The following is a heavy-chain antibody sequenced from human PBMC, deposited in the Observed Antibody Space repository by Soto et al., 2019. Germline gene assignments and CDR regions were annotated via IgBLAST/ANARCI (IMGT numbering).Heavy chain of an antibody. V-gene: IGHV3-21*01. CDR3: VREGARKTAYFDY. D-gene: IGHD5-18*01. CDR1: GFKFTTHF. J-gene: IGHJ4*02. CDR2: IATSGDFV. Sequence: EVQLVESGGGLVKPGGALRLSCVASGFKFTTHFMNWVRQAPGKGLEWVSSIATSGDFVYYAASVQGRFSISRDIAKNSLYLQMNGLRAEDTAVYFCVREGARKTAYFDYWGQGALVTVSS.